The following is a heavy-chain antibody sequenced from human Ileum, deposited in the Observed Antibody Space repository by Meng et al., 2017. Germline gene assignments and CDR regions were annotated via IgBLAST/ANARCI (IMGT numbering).Heavy chain of an antibody. CDR1: GFSISDDH. CDR3: ARDGGHRRFDV. D-gene: IGHD3-16*01. Sequence: QVRLVESWGDLVKPGGSLRLCCAASGFSISDDHITWIRQAPGKGLEWISYISKTSIYIYYTDSVKGRFTISRDNAKDSVCLQMNSLRAEDTAVYYCARDGGHRRFDVWGQGTLVTVSS. CDR2: ISKTSIYI. V-gene: IGHV3-11*01. J-gene: IGHJ5*02.